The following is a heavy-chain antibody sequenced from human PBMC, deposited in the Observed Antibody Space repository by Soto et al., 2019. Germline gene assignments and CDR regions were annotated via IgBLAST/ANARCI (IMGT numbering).Heavy chain of an antibody. Sequence: QVQLVESGGGLVKPGGSLRLSCAASGFTFSDYYMSWIRQAPGKGLEWVSYISGGSSYTNYADSVKGRFTTSRDNAKNALYLQMNSLRAEDTAVYYCARPSGSYIQWEVDYWGQGTLVTVSS. CDR1: GFTFSDYY. CDR3: ARPSGSYIQWEVDY. V-gene: IGHV3-11*05. D-gene: IGHD1-26*01. J-gene: IGHJ4*02. CDR2: ISGGSSYT.